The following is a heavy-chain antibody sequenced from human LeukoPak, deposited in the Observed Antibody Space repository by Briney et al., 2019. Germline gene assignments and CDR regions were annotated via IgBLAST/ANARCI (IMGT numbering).Heavy chain of an antibody. CDR2: FDPEDGET. CDR3: ATSLRPDITIFTPGDYYYYGMDV. CDR1: GYTLTELS. Sequence: ASVKVSCKVSGYTLTELSMHWVRQAPGKGLEWMGGFDPEDGETIYAQKFQGRVTMTEDTSTDTAYMELSSLRSEDTAVYYCATSLRPDITIFTPGDYYYYGMDVWGQGTTVTVSS. D-gene: IGHD3-3*01. J-gene: IGHJ6*02. V-gene: IGHV1-24*01.